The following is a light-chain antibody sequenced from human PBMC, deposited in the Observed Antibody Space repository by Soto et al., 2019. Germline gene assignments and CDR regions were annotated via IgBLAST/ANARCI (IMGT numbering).Light chain of an antibody. CDR3: QSYDSSLSAFYV. J-gene: IGLJ1*01. CDR1: GSNIGAGYD. Sequence: QSVLTQPPSVSGAPGQRVTISCTGSGSNIGAGYDVYWYQQLPGTAPKLLIYGNNNRPSGVPDRFSGSKSGTSASLAITGLQAEDEADYYCQSYDSSLSAFYVFGTGTKVTLL. CDR2: GNN. V-gene: IGLV1-40*01.